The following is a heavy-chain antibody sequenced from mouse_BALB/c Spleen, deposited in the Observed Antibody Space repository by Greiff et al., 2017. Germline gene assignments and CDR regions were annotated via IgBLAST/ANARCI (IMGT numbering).Heavy chain of an antibody. CDR3: ARRDYFDY. CDR1: GYSFTGYY. Sequence: VQLKQSGPELVKPGASVKISCKASGYSFTGYYMHWVKQSHVKSLEWIGRINPYNGATSYNQNFKDKASLTVDKSSSTAYMELHSLTSEDSAVYYCARRDYFDYWGQGTTLTVSS. V-gene: IGHV1-31*01. CDR2: INPYNGAT. J-gene: IGHJ2*01.